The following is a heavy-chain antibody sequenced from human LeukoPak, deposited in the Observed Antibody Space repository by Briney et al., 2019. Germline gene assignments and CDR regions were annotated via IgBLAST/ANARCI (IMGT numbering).Heavy chain of an antibody. CDR1: GFTFSTHG. J-gene: IGHJ4*02. CDR3: AGNNYASGTFLVY. V-gene: IGHV3-NL1*01. CDR2: IYSDYDDGHT. Sequence: PGGSLRLSCAASGFTFSTHGMTWVRQAPGKRLEWVSVIYSDYDDGHTNYADSVKGRFTISRDSSKNTVYLQMNSLRSDDTAVYFCAGNNYASGTFLVYWGQGTLVTVSS. D-gene: IGHD3-10*01.